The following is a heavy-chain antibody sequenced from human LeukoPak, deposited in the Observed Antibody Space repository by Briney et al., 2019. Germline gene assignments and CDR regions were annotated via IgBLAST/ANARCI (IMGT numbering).Heavy chain of an antibody. J-gene: IGHJ4*02. V-gene: IGHV1-46*01. CDR1: GYTFTSYY. Sequence: ASVKVSCKASGYTFTSYYMHWGRQAPGQGLEWMGIINPSGGSTSYAQKFQGRVTMTRDMSTSTVYMELSSHRPEAKAVYYCARDLYNPYLSTVVTSLGYWGQGTLVTVSS. CDR3: ARDLYNPYLSTVVTSLGY. CDR2: INPSGGST. D-gene: IGHD4-23*01.